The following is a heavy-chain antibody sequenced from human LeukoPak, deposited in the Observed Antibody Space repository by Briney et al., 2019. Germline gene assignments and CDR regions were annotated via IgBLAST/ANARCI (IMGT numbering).Heavy chain of an antibody. J-gene: IGHJ6*03. Sequence: PSETLSLTCTVSGGSLSSYYWSWIRQPPGKGLEWIGYIYYSGSTNYNPSLKSRVTISVDTSKNQFSRKLSSVTAADTAVYYCARHGPTIMVRGVPDYYMDVWGKGTTVTVSS. CDR2: IYYSGST. CDR3: ARHGPTIMVRGVPDYYMDV. CDR1: GGSLSSYY. V-gene: IGHV4-59*08. D-gene: IGHD3-10*01.